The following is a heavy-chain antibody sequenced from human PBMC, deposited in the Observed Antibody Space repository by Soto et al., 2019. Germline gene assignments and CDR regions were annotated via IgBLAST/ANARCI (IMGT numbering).Heavy chain of an antibody. J-gene: IGHJ6*02. V-gene: IGHV1-69*01. Sequence: QVQLVQSGAEVKKPGSSVKVSCTASGGTFSSYAISWVRQAPGQGLEWMGGIIPIFGTANYAQKFQGRVTITADESTSTAYMELSSLRSEDTAVYYCARTSTMVRGVIITEPTYYYGMDVWGQGTTVTVSS. D-gene: IGHD3-10*01. CDR1: GGTFSSYA. CDR3: ARTSTMVRGVIITEPTYYYGMDV. CDR2: IIPIFGTA.